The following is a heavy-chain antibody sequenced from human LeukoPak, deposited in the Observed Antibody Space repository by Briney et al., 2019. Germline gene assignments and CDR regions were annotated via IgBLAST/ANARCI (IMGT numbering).Heavy chain of an antibody. CDR2: IWYDGSNK. CDR3: AREEQWLVWGYYYYGMDV. CDR1: GFTFSSYG. V-gene: IGHV3-30*19. D-gene: IGHD6-19*01. Sequence: PGGSLRLSCAASGFTFSSYGMHWVRQAPGKGLEWVAVIWYDGSNKYYADSVKGRFTISRDNSKNTLYLQMNSLRAEDTAVYYCAREEQWLVWGYYYYGMDVWGQGTTVTVSS. J-gene: IGHJ6*02.